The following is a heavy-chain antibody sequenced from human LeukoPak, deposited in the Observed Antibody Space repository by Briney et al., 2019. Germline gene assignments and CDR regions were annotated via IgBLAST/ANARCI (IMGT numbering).Heavy chain of an antibody. Sequence: SETLSLTCAVYGGSFSGYYWSWIRQPPGKGLEWIGEINHSGSTNYNPSLKSRVTISVDTSKNQFSLKLSSVTAADTAVYYCARGRLNWGNFDYWGQGTLVTVSS. D-gene: IGHD7-27*01. CDR2: INHSGST. J-gene: IGHJ4*02. V-gene: IGHV4-34*01. CDR3: ARGRLNWGNFDY. CDR1: GGSFSGYY.